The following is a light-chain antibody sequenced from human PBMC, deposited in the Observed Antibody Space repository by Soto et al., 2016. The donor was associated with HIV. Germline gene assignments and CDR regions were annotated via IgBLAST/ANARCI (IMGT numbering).Light chain of an antibody. Sequence: SYELTQPTSLSVAPRKTARITCGGNNVGSKSVHWYQQKPGQAPVLVVYDDSDRPSGISERFSGSNSGNTATLTISRVEAGDEADYYCQVWDASSDHVVFGGGTKLTVL. CDR1: NVGSKS. CDR3: QVWDASSDHVV. J-gene: IGLJ2*01. CDR2: DDS. V-gene: IGLV3-21*03.